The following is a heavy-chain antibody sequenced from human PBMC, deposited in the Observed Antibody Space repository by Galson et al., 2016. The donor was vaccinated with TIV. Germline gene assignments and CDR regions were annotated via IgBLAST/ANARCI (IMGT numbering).Heavy chain of an antibody. D-gene: IGHD4-17*01. J-gene: IGHJ6*02. CDR3: ARPSYGSAYYGLDV. CDR1: GYSFLSFD. CDR2: MNPHSGST. V-gene: IGHV1-8*01. Sequence: SVKVSCKASGYSFLSFDINWVRQAAGQGLEWMGWMNPHSGSTVSAQKFQGRVAMTRNLPISTAYMELSSLTSEDTAIYYCARPSYGSAYYGLDVWGQGTTVTVSS.